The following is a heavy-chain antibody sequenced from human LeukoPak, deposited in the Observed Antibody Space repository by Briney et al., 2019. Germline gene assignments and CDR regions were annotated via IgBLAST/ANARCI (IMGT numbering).Heavy chain of an antibody. J-gene: IGHJ3*02. CDR1: GESFSGYY. V-gene: IGHV4-34*01. Sequence: KPSETLSLTCAVYGESFSGYYWSWIRQPPGKGLEWIGEINHSGSTNYNPSLKSRVTISVDTSKNQFSLKLSSVTAADTAVYYCAREAAARHAFDIWGQGTMVTVSS. CDR2: INHSGST. D-gene: IGHD6-6*01. CDR3: AREAAARHAFDI.